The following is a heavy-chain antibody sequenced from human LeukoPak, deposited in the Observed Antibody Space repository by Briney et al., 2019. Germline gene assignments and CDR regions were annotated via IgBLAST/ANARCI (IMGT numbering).Heavy chain of an antibody. CDR3: ARRWPHSSGYYLFDY. V-gene: IGHV1-69*05. D-gene: IGHD3-22*01. Sequence: SVKVSCKGSGGTFSSHGLSWVRQAPGQGLEWMGGIIPMFGTTNYAQKFQGRATITTDIFTDTAYMELSSLRPEDTAVYYCARRWPHSSGYYLFDYWGQGTLVTVSS. CDR2: IIPMFGTT. CDR1: GGTFSSHG. J-gene: IGHJ4*02.